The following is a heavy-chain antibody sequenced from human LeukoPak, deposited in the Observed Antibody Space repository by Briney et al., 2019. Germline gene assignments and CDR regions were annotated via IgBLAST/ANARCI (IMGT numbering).Heavy chain of an antibody. J-gene: IGHJ4*02. CDR1: GGSISGGAYY. CDR3: AKTSAVSTGIFDY. V-gene: IGHV4-31*03. Sequence: PSETLSLTCTVSGGSISGGAYYWSWIRQHPGKGLEWIAYIYYSGNTYYNPSLKSRVTISVDTSKNQFSLKLSSVTAADTAVYYCAKTSAVSTGIFDYWGQGTLVTVSS. D-gene: IGHD3-9*01. CDR2: IYYSGNT.